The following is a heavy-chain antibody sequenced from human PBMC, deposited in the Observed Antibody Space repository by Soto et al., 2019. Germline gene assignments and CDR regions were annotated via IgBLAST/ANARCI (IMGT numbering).Heavy chain of an antibody. V-gene: IGHV1-69*13. CDR3: ARLLYSGSHFDY. J-gene: IGHJ4*02. D-gene: IGHD1-26*01. CDR1: GGTFSSYA. Sequence: ASVKVSCKASGGTFSSYAISWVRQAPGQGLEWMGGIIPIFGTANYAQKFQGRVTITADESTSTAYMELSSLRSEDTAVYYCARLLYSGSHFDYWGQGTLVTVSS. CDR2: IIPIFGTA.